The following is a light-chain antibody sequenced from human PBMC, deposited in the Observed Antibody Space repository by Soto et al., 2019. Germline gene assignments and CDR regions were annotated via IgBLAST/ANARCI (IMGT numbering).Light chain of an antibody. CDR1: QSVSSN. Sequence: EIVRTQSPATLSVSPGERATLSCRASQSVSSNLAWYQQKPGQAPRLLIYDASHRATGIPARFSGGGSGTDFTLTIDNLEPEDFAIYYCQQRSNWPPITFGQGTRLEIK. J-gene: IGKJ5*01. V-gene: IGKV3-11*01. CDR3: QQRSNWPPIT. CDR2: DAS.